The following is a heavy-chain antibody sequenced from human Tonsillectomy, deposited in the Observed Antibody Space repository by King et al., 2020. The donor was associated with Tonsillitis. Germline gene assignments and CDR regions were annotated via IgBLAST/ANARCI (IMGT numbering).Heavy chain of an antibody. D-gene: IGHD6-19*01. CDR1: GGSFSGYY. V-gene: IGHV4-34*01. CDR2: INHSGST. J-gene: IGHJ6*02. CDR3: ARGNVAGTTRTYYYHGLDV. Sequence: VQLQQWGAGLLKPSETLSLTCGVYGGSFSGYYWSWIRQPPGKGLEWIGEINHSGSTNYNPSLKSRVTISVDTSANQFSLKLSSVTAADTAVYYCARGNVAGTTRTYYYHGLDVWGQGTTVTVSS.